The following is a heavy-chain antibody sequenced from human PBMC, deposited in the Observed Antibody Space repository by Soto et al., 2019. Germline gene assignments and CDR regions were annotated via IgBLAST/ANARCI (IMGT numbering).Heavy chain of an antibody. J-gene: IGHJ3*02. Sequence: PXETRSPSGAVPGGSLSSYYWSEIRQPSGKGLEWIGRIYTSGSTNYNPSLKSRVTMSVDTSKNQFSLNLGSVTAAADTAVYYRARDRITLANDAFDIWGQGTKVTV. CDR1: GGSLSSYY. V-gene: IGHV4-4*07. CDR3: ARDRITLANDAFDI. D-gene: IGHD3-10*01. CDR2: IYTSGST.